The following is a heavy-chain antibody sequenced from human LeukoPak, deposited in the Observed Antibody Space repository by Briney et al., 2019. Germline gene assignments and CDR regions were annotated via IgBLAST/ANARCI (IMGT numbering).Heavy chain of an antibody. CDR3: AKDVYYDSSGYYPFDY. V-gene: IGHV3-23*01. Sequence: GGSLRLSCAASGFTVSSNYMSWVRQAPGKGLEWVSAISGSGGSTYYADSVKGRFTISRDNTKNTLYLQMNSLRAEDTAVYYCAKDVYYDSSGYYPFDYWGQGTLVTVSS. D-gene: IGHD3-22*01. CDR2: ISGSGGST. J-gene: IGHJ4*02. CDR1: GFTVSSNY.